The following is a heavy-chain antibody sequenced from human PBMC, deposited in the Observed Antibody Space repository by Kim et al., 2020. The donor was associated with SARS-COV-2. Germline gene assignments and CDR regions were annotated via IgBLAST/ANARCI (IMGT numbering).Heavy chain of an antibody. D-gene: IGHD6-13*01. Sequence: AKKVQGRVTSTADESTSTAYMELSSLRSEDTAVYYCARGVRIAAAGAFDYWGQGTLVTVSS. V-gene: IGHV1-69*01. CDR3: ARGVRIAAAGAFDY. J-gene: IGHJ4*02.